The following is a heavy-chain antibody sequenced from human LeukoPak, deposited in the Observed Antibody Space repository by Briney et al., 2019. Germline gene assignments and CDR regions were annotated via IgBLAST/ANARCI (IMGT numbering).Heavy chain of an antibody. CDR3: AKDGQLSY. D-gene: IGHD6-6*01. CDR2: ITGSGGST. Sequence: GGSLRLSCAASGFTFSSYWMSWVRQAPGKGLEWVPVITGSGGSTYYADSVKGRFTISRDNSKNTLYLQMNSLRAEDTAIYYCAKDGQLSYWGQGTLVTVSS. CDR1: GFTFSSYW. V-gene: IGHV3-23*01. J-gene: IGHJ4*02.